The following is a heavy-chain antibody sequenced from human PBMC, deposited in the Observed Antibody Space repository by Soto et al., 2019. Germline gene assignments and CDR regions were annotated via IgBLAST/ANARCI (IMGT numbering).Heavy chain of an antibody. J-gene: IGHJ6*03. Sequence: GGSLRLSCAASGFTFSGSAMHWVRQASGKGLEWVGRIRSKANSYATAYAASVKGRFTISRDDSKNTAYLQMNSLKTEDTAVYYCTRHGEYCSSTSCPNYYYYYMDVWGKGTTVTVSS. D-gene: IGHD2-2*01. V-gene: IGHV3-73*01. CDR1: GFTFSGSA. CDR2: IRSKANSYAT. CDR3: TRHGEYCSSTSCPNYYYYYMDV.